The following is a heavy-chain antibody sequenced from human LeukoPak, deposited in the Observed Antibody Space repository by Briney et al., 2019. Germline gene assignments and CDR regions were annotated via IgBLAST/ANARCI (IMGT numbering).Heavy chain of an antibody. CDR3: AREVKYYDSSGYYPDY. J-gene: IGHJ4*02. V-gene: IGHV4-30-4*01. CDR2: IYYSGST. D-gene: IGHD3-22*01. Sequence: SETLSLTCTVSGGSISSGDYYWRWIRQPPGKGLEWIGYIYYSGSTYYNPSLKSRVTISVDTSKNQFSLKLSSVTAADTAVYYCAREVKYYDSSGYYPDYWGQGTLVTVSS. CDR1: GGSISSGDYY.